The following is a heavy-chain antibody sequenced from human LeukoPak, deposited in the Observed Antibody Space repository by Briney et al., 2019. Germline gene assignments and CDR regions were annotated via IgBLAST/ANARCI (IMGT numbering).Heavy chain of an antibody. CDR3: ARHGLRYCSSTSCYPLNWFDP. CDR2: IYYSGST. V-gene: IGHV4-39*01. Sequence: SGTLSLTCTVSGGSISSSSYYWGWIRQPPGKGLEWIGSIYYSGSTYYNPSLKSRVTISVDTSKNQFSLKLSSVTAADTAVYYCARHGLRYCSSTSCYPLNWFDPWGQGTLVTVSS. D-gene: IGHD2-2*01. CDR1: GGSISSSSYY. J-gene: IGHJ5*02.